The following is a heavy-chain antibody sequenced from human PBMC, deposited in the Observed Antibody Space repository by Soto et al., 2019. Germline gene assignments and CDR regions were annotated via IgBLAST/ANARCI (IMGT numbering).Heavy chain of an antibody. CDR1: GFNFNTFA. V-gene: IGHV3-23*01. CDR3: AKDPPSPWTANWVDP. Sequence: GGSLRLSCAASGFNFNTFAMSWIRQAPGKGLEWVSHISSSGDSRDYADSVRGRFTISRDNSKNVLFLQMNSLRADDTATCSCAKDPPSPWTANWVDPWGKGTLVTVSS. D-gene: IGHD5-12*01. CDR2: ISSSGDSR. J-gene: IGHJ5*02.